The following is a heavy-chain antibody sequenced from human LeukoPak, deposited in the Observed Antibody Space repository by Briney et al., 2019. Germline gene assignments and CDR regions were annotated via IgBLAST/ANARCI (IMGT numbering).Heavy chain of an antibody. J-gene: IGHJ1*01. CDR1: GFTLSSYA. CDR2: VSGGGGST. Sequence: RGSLRLSCAASGFTLSSYAMSWVRQAPGKGLEWVSIVSGGGGSTYYADSVKGRFAISTDNSRNTVSLEMNSLRAEDTALYYCAQGYDFWSGSEYFQHWGQGTLVTVSS. D-gene: IGHD3-3*01. V-gene: IGHV3-23*01. CDR3: AQGYDFWSGSEYFQH.